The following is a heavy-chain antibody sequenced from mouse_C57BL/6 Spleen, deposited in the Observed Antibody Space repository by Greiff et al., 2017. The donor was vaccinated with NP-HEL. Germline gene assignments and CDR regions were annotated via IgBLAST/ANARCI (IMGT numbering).Heavy chain of an antibody. CDR2: IWSGGST. J-gene: IGHJ2*01. D-gene: IGHD4-1*01. V-gene: IGHV2-2*01. CDR3: ARTELGRGLGDY. CDR1: GFSLTSYG. Sequence: VQLQESGPGLVQPSQSLSITCTVSGFSLTSYGVHWVRQSPGNGLEWLGVIWSGGSTDYNAAFISSLTISKDNSKSQVFFKMNSLQADDTAIYCSARTELGRGLGDYWGQGTTLTVSS.